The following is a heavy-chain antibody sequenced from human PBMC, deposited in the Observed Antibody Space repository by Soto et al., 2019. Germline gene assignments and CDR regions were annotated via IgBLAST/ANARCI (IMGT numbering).Heavy chain of an antibody. D-gene: IGHD1-1*01. Sequence: PGGSLRLSCAASGFTLSTCAMSWVRQAPGKGLEWVSAISGGGHSTFYADSVKGRFTISTDSSKNTLYLQMNSLRAEDTAVYYCAKDRAYNNYCSDYWGLGTLVTVSS. CDR1: GFTLSTCA. CDR2: ISGGGHST. CDR3: AKDRAYNNYCSDY. V-gene: IGHV3-23*01. J-gene: IGHJ4*02.